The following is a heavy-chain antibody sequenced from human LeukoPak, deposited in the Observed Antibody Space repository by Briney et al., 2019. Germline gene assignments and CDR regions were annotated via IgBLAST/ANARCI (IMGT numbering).Heavy chain of an antibody. CDR3: ARNVLRTIRGVIEVFEF. J-gene: IGHJ4*02. D-gene: IGHD3-16*02. CDR2: ISGYNGKT. V-gene: IGHV1-18*01. Sequence: ASVKVSCKASGDMFSRYGIGWVRQAPGQGLEWMGWISGYNGKTKYVQKVQGRVTMTTDTSTSTAYMELRSLNSDDSAVYYCARNVLRTIRGVIEVFEFWGQGTLVTVSS. CDR1: GDMFSRYG.